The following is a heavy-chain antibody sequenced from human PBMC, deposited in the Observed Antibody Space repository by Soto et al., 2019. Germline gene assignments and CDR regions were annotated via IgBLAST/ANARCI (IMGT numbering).Heavy chain of an antibody. J-gene: IGHJ6*02. CDR2: INPNSGGT. CDR1: GYTFTSYD. CDR3: ARVEQLVRRYYGMDV. V-gene: IGHV1-2*02. D-gene: IGHD6-6*01. Sequence: ASVKVSCKASGYTFTSYDINWVRQATGQGLEWMGWINPNSGGTNYAQKFQGRVTMTRDTSISTAYMELSRLRSDDTAVYYCARVEQLVRRYYGMDVWGQGTTVTVSS.